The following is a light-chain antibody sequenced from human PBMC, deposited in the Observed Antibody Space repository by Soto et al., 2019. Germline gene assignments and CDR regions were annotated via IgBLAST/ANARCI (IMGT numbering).Light chain of an antibody. CDR2: GAS. CDR3: QQYGISRWT. V-gene: IGKV3-20*01. J-gene: IGKJ1*01. CDR1: QSVSSSY. Sequence: ETMLTQSPGTVSLSQGERATLSCRASQSVSSSYLAWYQQKPGQAPRLLIYGASSRATGIPDRFSGSGSGTDFTLTISRLEPEDFAVYYCQQYGISRWTFGQGTMVDI.